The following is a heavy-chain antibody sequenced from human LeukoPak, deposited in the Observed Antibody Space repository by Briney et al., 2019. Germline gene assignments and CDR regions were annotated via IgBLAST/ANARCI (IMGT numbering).Heavy chain of an antibody. CDR1: GFTFSSFE. CDR3: ARVLRFLEWSTYYYYMDV. J-gene: IGHJ6*03. Sequence: PGRSLRLSCAASGFTFSSFEMNWVRQAPGRGLEWLSYISSSGNTIYYADSVKGRFTISRDNAKKSLYLQMSSLRAEDTAVYYCARVLRFLEWSTYYYYMDVWGKGTTVTVSS. V-gene: IGHV3-48*03. D-gene: IGHD3-3*01. CDR2: ISSSGNTI.